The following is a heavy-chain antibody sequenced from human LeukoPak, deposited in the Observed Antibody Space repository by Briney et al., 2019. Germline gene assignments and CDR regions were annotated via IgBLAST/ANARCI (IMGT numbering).Heavy chain of an antibody. J-gene: IGHJ3*02. D-gene: IGHD5-12*01. V-gene: IGHV3-48*03. CDR2: MSFSGSTI. CDR1: GFTFSSYE. Sequence: GGSLRLSCVASGFTFSSYEMNWVRQAPGRGLEWVSYMSFSGSTIYYADSVKGRFTISRDNAKNSLYLQMNSLRAEDAAVYYCARGYSSYYPDAFDIWGQGTMVIVSS. CDR3: ARGYSSYYPDAFDI.